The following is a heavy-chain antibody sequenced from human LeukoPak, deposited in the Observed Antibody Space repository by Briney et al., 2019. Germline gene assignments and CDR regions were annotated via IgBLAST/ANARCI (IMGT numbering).Heavy chain of an antibody. CDR1: GGTFSSYA. D-gene: IGHD1-1*01. CDR3: AREGDQLERRAHYYYGMDV. CDR2: IIPIFGTA. J-gene: IGHJ6*04. V-gene: IGHV1-69*13. Sequence: GASVKVSCKASGGTFSSYAISWVRQAPGQGLEWMGRIIPIFGTANYAQKFQGRVTITADESTSTAYMELSSLRSEDTAVYYCAREGDQLERRAHYYYGMDVWGKGTTVTVSS.